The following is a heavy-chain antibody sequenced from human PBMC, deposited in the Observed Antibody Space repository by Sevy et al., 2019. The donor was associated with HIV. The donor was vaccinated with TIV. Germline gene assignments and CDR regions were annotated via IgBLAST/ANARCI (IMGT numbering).Heavy chain of an antibody. Sequence: GGSLRLSCAASGFTFTTYWMTWVRQAPGKGLEWVANINQDGSKINYVDSGKGRFIISRDNAKKSLYVQMNSLRADDTAVYYCARVGIFEKSESQYRFMYYWGQGTLVTVSS. V-gene: IGHV3-7*01. CDR1: GFTFTTYW. CDR3: ARVGIFEKSESQYRFMYY. CDR2: INQDGSKI. D-gene: IGHD6-6*01. J-gene: IGHJ4*02.